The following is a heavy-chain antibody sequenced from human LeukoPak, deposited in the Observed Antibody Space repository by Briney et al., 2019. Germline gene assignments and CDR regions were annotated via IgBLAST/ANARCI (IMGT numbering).Heavy chain of an antibody. CDR1: GFTFSSYG. D-gene: IGHD3-22*01. V-gene: IGHV3-33*01. Sequence: GRSLRLSCAASGFTFSSYGMHWVRQAPGKGLEWVAVIWYDGSNKYYADSVKGRFTISRDNSKNTLYLQMNSLRAEDTAVYYCARDYYDSSGYYGYGMDVWGQGTTVTVSS. J-gene: IGHJ6*02. CDR2: IWYDGSNK. CDR3: ARDYYDSSGYYGYGMDV.